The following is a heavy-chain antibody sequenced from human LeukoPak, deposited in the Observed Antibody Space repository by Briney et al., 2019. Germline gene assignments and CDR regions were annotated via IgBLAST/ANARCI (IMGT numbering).Heavy chain of an antibody. J-gene: IGHJ4*02. V-gene: IGHV1-2*02. Sequence: ASVKVSCKASGYTFTGYYMHWVRQAPGQGLEWMGWINPNSGNTNYAQNFQERVTITRDMSTSTAYMDLSSLRSEDTAVYYCAATRQFWSGYYDFDYWGQGTLVTVSS. D-gene: IGHD3-3*01. CDR2: INPNSGNT. CDR3: AATRQFWSGYYDFDY. CDR1: GYTFTGYY.